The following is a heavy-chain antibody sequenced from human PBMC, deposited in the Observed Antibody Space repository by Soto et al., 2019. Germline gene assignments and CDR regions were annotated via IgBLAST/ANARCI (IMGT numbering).Heavy chain of an antibody. CDR3: ARERYQVISDGMDV. Sequence: ASVTVSCTASGYTFTGYYVHWVREAPGQGLEWMGWINPETGGTSYAQKFQGRVTLSRDTSINTAYLELSRLRFDDAAVYFCARERYQVISDGMDVWGQGTTVTVSS. V-gene: IGHV1-2*02. D-gene: IGHD2-2*01. CDR1: GYTFTGYY. J-gene: IGHJ6*02. CDR2: INPETGGT.